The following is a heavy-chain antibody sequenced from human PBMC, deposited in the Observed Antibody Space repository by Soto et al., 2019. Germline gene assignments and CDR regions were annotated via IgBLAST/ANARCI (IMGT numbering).Heavy chain of an antibody. V-gene: IGHV4-4*07. D-gene: IGHD3-22*01. CDR1: GGSIISYY. Sequence: SETLSLTCTVSGGSIISYYWSWIRQPAGKGLEWIGRIYTSGSTNYNPSLKSRVTMSVDTSKNQFSLKLSSVTAADTAVYYCARESLKESITMTVVVDYWGQGTLVTVSS. J-gene: IGHJ4*02. CDR2: IYTSGST. CDR3: ARESLKESITMTVVVDY.